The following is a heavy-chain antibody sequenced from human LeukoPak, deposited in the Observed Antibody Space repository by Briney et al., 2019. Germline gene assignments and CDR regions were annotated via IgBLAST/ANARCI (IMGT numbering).Heavy chain of an antibody. D-gene: IGHD5-18*01. CDR1: GFTFSTYT. Sequence: GGSLRLSCTASGFTFSTYTMNWVRQAPGKGLEWVSSISSSSYYIYYADSVKGRFTISRDNAKNSLYLQMNSLRAEDTAVYYCARDRRNNYGYYFDYWGQGTLVTVSS. CDR3: ARDRRNNYGYYFDY. V-gene: IGHV3-21*01. CDR2: ISSSSYYI. J-gene: IGHJ4*02.